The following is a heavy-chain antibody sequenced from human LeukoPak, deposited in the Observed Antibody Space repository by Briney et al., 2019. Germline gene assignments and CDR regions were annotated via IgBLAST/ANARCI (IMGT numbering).Heavy chain of an antibody. J-gene: IGHJ4*02. CDR2: FDPEDGET. V-gene: IGHV1-24*01. D-gene: IGHD3-10*01. CDR1: GGTFSSYA. Sequence: ASVKVSCKASGGTFSSYAISWVRQAPGKGLEWMGGFDPEDGETIYAQKFQGRVTMTEDTSTDTAYMELSSLRSEDTAVYYCATGRYYYGSGYIGYWGQGTLVTVSS. CDR3: ATGRYYYGSGYIGY.